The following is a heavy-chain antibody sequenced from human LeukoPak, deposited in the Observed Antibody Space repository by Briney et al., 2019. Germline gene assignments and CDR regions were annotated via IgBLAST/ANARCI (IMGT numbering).Heavy chain of an antibody. CDR3: ARDFGCSSTSYFSFPFDY. D-gene: IGHD2-2*01. CDR1: GFTFSSYS. J-gene: IGHJ4*02. Sequence: GGSLRLSCAASGFTFSSYSMNWVRQAPGKGLEWVSSISSSSSYIYYADSVKGRFTISRDNAKNSLYLQMNSLRAEDTAVYYRARDFGCSSTSYFSFPFDYWGQGTLVTVSS. V-gene: IGHV3-21*01. CDR2: ISSSSSYI.